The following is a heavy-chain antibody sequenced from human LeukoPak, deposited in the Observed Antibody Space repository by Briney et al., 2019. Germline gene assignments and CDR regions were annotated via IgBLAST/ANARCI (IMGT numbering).Heavy chain of an antibody. CDR1: GGSISSYY. CDR2: IYYSGST. D-gene: IGHD1-26*01. CDR3: ARAVGSGSYYFDY. V-gene: IGHV4-59*01. J-gene: IGHJ4*02. Sequence: PSETLSLTCTVSGGSISSYYWSWIRQPPGKGLEWIGYIYYSGSTNYNPSLKSRVTISVDTSKNQFSLKLSSVTAADTAVYYCARAVGSGSYYFDYWGQGTLVTVSS.